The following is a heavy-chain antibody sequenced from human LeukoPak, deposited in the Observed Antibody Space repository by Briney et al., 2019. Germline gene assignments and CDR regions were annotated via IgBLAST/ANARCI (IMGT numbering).Heavy chain of an antibody. CDR1: GYTFTGYS. CDR2: LNPNSGDT. V-gene: IGHV1-2*02. J-gene: IGHJ4*02. Sequence: ASVKVSCKASGYTFTGYSMHWVRQAPGQGLEWMGWLNPNSGDTNYAQKLQGRVTMTRDTSISTAYMELSRLTSDDTAVYYCARYYYDGSGYFGYWGQGTLVTVSS. CDR3: ARYYYDGSGYFGY. D-gene: IGHD3-22*01.